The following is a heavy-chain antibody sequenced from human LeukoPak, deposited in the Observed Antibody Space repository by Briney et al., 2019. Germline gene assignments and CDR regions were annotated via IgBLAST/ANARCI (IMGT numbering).Heavy chain of an antibody. CDR1: GFPFWVYY. V-gene: IGHV3-11*04. D-gene: IGHD6-13*01. Sequence: GGSLRLSRTPSGFPFWVYYMSWIRPAPGKGREGVSYISSCGNAIYYAFSVTGRFTISSDHAKNSLYLQMSSRCAEDTAVQYCASLPGSSWPDDAFDIWGQGTMVTVSS. J-gene: IGHJ3*02. CDR3: ASLPGSSWPDDAFDI. CDR2: ISSCGNAI.